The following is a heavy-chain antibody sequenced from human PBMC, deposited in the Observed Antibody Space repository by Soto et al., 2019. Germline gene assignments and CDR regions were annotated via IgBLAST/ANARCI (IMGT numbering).Heavy chain of an antibody. Sequence: QVQLVQSGAEVKKPGSSVKVSCKASGGTFSSYSISWVRQAPGQGLEWMGGILPIFDTPNYAQKFQGRVTITADESTTTAYMELSSVRSEDTAVYYCARGLYEFWSGNFDSWGQGTLVTVSA. CDR3: ARGLYEFWSGNFDS. J-gene: IGHJ4*02. CDR2: ILPIFDTP. CDR1: GGTFSSYS. D-gene: IGHD3-3*01. V-gene: IGHV1-69*01.